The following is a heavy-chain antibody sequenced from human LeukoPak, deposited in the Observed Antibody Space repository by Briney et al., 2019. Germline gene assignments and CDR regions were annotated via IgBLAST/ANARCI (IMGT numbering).Heavy chain of an antibody. Sequence: PSETLSLTCAVYGGSFSGYYWSWIRQPPGKGLEWIGEINHSGSTNYNPSLKSRVIISVDTSKNQFSLKLSSVTAADTAVYYCARGRDYFDCWGQGTLVTVSS. V-gene: IGHV4-34*01. CDR1: GGSFSGYY. CDR2: INHSGST. CDR3: ARGRDYFDC. J-gene: IGHJ4*02.